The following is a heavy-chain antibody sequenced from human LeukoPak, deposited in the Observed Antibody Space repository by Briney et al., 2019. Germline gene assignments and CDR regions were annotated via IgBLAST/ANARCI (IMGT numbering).Heavy chain of an antibody. V-gene: IGHV3-23*01. CDR1: GFTFSSYA. D-gene: IGHD5-18*01. J-gene: IGHJ4*02. CDR3: AKDFGYSYGSDYFDY. Sequence: PGGSLRLSCAASGFTFSSYAMSWVRQAPGKGLEWVSAISGSGGSTYYADSVKGRFTISRDNSKNTLYLQMNSLRAEDTAVYYCAKDFGYSYGSDYFDYWGQGTLVTVSS. CDR2: ISGSGGST.